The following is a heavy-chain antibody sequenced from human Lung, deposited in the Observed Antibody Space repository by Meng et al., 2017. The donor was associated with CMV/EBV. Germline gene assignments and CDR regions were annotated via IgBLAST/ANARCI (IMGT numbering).Heavy chain of an antibody. J-gene: IGHJ4*02. Sequence: GASLVICCAASGFTFSSYSMNWVRQAPGKGLEWVSSISSSSSYIYYADSVKGRFTISRDNAKNSLYLQRNSLRAEDTAVYYCAWTMIVGYDEWGQGTLVTGSS. CDR3: AWTMIVGYDE. D-gene: IGHD3-22*01. CDR1: GFTFSSYS. CDR2: ISSSSSYI. V-gene: IGHV3-21*01.